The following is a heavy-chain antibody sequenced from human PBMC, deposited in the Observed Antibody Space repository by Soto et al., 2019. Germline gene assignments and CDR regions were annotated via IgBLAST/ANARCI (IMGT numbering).Heavy chain of an antibody. V-gene: IGHV3-23*01. CDR3: AKSPGMYYYDSSGYYHYDY. J-gene: IGHJ4*02. CDR2: ISGSGVST. CDR1: GFTFSSYA. Sequence: GGSLRFSCAASGFTFSSYAMSWVRQAPGKGLEWVSAISGSGVSTYYADSVKGRFTISRDNSKNTLYLQMNSLRAEDTAVYYCAKSPGMYYYDSSGYYHYDYWGQGTLVTVSS. D-gene: IGHD3-22*01.